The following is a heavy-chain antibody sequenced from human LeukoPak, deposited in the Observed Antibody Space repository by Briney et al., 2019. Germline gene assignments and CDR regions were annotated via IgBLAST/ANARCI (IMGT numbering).Heavy chain of an antibody. V-gene: IGHV4-59*08. CDR2: IYYSGST. CDR3: ARRQGYYYGMDV. CDR1: GGSISSYY. Sequence: SETLSLTCTVSGGSISSYYWSWIRQPPGKGLEWIGYIYYSGSTNYNPSLKSRVTISVDTSKNQFSLKLSSVTAADTAVYYCARRQGYYYGMDVWGQGTTVTVSS. J-gene: IGHJ6*02.